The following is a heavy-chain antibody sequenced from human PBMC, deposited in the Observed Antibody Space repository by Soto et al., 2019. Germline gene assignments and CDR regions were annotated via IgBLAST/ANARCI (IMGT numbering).Heavy chain of an antibody. CDR2: IYPSDSDA. J-gene: IGHJ5*02. Sequence: GESRKVSGRGSGCSFARYWVGGVRQMHGKGLEWVGIIYPSDSDARYSPSFQGQVTISADKSITTAYLQWSSLKASDTAVYYCARAGTDSGCYLRHLNWFDPWGRGTLVTVSS. CDR3: ARAGTDSGCYLRHLNWFDP. CDR1: GCSFARYW. V-gene: IGHV5-51*01. D-gene: IGHD6-19*01.